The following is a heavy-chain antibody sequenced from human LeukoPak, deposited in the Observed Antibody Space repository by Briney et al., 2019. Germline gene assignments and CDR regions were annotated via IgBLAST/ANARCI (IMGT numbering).Heavy chain of an antibody. J-gene: IGHJ1*01. Sequence: GGSLRLSCAASGFTFSNYAVMWVRQAPGKGLEWVSAISGSGGSTYYADSVKGRFTISRDNSKNTLYLQMNSLRAEDTAVYYCAKYPSLSAEYFQHWGQGTLVTVSS. CDR2: ISGSGGST. V-gene: IGHV3-23*01. CDR1: GFTFSNYA. CDR3: AKYPSLSAEYFQH.